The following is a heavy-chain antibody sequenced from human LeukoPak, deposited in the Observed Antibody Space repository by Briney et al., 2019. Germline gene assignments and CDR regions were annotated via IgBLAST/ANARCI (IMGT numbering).Heavy chain of an antibody. CDR3: ARGAGGSGSYYPWAFDI. CDR1: GYSISSGYY. V-gene: IGHV4-38-2*02. J-gene: IGHJ3*02. D-gene: IGHD3-10*01. Sequence: SETLSLTCTVSGYSISSGYYWGRIRQPPGKGLEWIGSIYHSGSTYYNPSLKSRVTISVDTSKNQFSLKLSSVTAADTAVYYCARGAGGSGSYYPWAFDIWGQGTMVTVSS. CDR2: IYHSGST.